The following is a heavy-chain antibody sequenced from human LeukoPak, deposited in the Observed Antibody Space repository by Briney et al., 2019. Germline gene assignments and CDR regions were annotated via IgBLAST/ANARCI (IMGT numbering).Heavy chain of an antibody. V-gene: IGHV3-23*01. J-gene: IGHJ4*02. Sequence: GGPLRLSCAASGFTFSSYAMSWVRQAPGKGLEWVSAISGSGGSTYYADSVKGRFTISRDNSKNTLYLQMYSLRAEDTAVYYCAKGRGIWASFDYWGQGTLVTVSS. CDR3: AKGRGIWASFDY. D-gene: IGHD3-16*01. CDR2: ISGSGGST. CDR1: GFTFSSYA.